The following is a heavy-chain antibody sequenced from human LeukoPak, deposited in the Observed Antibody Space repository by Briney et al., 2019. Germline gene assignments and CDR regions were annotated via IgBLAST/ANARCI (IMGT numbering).Heavy chain of an antibody. CDR2: INSDGSST. CDR3: ARVAVAGSEYWYFDL. D-gene: IGHD6-19*01. Sequence: GGSLRLSCAASGLTFSSYWMHWVRQAPGKGLVWVSRINSDGSSTSYADSVEGRFTISRDNAKNTLYLQMNSLRAEDTAVYYCARVAVAGSEYWYFDLWGRGTLVTVSS. J-gene: IGHJ2*01. CDR1: GLTFSSYW. V-gene: IGHV3-74*01.